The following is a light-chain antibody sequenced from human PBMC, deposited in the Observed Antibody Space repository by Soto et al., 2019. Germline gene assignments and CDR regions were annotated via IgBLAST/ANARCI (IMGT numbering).Light chain of an antibody. Sequence: DIQMTQSPSTLSASVGDRLTITCRASQSISIWLAWYQQKPGKAPKILIYKASSLESGVPSRFSGSGSGTELTLNISTLKHDAFENYYRQKYSTYTTRTFGQGTKVDIK. CDR1: QSISIW. CDR3: QKYSTYTTRT. CDR2: KAS. J-gene: IGKJ1*01. V-gene: IGKV1-5*03.